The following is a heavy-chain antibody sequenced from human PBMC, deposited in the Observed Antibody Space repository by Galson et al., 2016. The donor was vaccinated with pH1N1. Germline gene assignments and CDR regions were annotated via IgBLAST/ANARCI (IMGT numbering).Heavy chain of an antibody. CDR2: ISWKSGSI. D-gene: IGHD5-18*01. Sequence: SLRLSCAASGFTFDDYAMHWVRQAPGKGLEWVSGISWKSGSIGYADSVKGQFTISRDNSKNTLYLQMNSLRADDKAVYYCVRGLRGYSFTWGQGTLVTFSS. J-gene: IGHJ4*02. V-gene: IGHV3-9*01. CDR3: VRGLRGYSFT. CDR1: GFTFDDYA.